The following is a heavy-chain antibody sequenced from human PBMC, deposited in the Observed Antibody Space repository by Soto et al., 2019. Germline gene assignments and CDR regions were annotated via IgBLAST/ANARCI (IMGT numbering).Heavy chain of an antibody. Sequence: QVQLQGSGPGLVQPSGTLSLTCAVSGGSISSSNWWSWVRQPPGKGLEWIGEVYHSGSTNYSPSLKSRVTISVDKSKHQFSLRLSSVTAADPAVFYCATMYYNDSRAYLEYWGQGTLVTVSS. CDR3: ATMYYNDSRAYLEY. J-gene: IGHJ4*02. CDR1: GGSISSSNW. D-gene: IGHD3-22*01. CDR2: VYHSGST. V-gene: IGHV4-4*02.